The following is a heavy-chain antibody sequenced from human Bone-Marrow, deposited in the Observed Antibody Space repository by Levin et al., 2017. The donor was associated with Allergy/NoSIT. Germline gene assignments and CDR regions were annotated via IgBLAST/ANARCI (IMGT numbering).Heavy chain of an antibody. Sequence: PGGSLRLSCAASGFVFSSSAISWVRQAPGKGLEWVSSISGSDDSTYYTDSVKGRLTISRDNSKNTIYLQMNNLRADDTAVYYCAKVRRGLDAFDIWGQGTMVTVSS. D-gene: IGHD3/OR15-3a*01. CDR3: AKVRRGLDAFDI. CDR1: GFVFSSSA. J-gene: IGHJ3*02. CDR2: ISGSDDST. V-gene: IGHV3-23*01.